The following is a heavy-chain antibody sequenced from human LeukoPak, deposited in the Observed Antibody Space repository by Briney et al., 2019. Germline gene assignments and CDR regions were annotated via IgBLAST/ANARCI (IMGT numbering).Heavy chain of an antibody. CDR1: GGSFSGYY. CDR2: INHSGST. Sequence: SETLSLTCAVYGGSFSGYYWSWIRQPPGKGLEWIGEINHSGSTNYNPSLKSRVTISVDTSKNQFSLKLSSVTAADTAVYYCARGIAAAGMRYFDYWGQGTLVTVSS. CDR3: ARGIAAAGMRYFDY. V-gene: IGHV4-34*01. D-gene: IGHD6-13*01. J-gene: IGHJ4*02.